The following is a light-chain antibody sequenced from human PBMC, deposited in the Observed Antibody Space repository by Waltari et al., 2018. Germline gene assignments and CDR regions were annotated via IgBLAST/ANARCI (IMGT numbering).Light chain of an antibody. J-gene: IGKJ3*01. Sequence: DIQMTQSPSSLSASVGDRVTITCRASQSISIYLNLFQQKPGKAPKLLIYASSSLQSGVPSRFSGSGSETDFTLTISSLQPEDFATYYCQQSYSTPPFTFGPGTKVDIK. CDR3: QQSYSTPPFT. V-gene: IGKV1-39*01. CDR2: ASS. CDR1: QSISIY.